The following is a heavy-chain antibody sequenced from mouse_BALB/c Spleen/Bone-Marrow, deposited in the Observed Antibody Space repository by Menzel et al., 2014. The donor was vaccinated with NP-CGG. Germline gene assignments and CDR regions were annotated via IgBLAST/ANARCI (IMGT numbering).Heavy chain of an antibody. CDR1: GFDFSRYW. V-gene: IGHV4-1*02. CDR2: INPDSSTI. J-gene: IGHJ3*01. Sequence: EVKLMESGGGRMQPGGSLKLSCADSGFDFSRYWMSWVRQAPGKGLEWIGEINPDSSTINYTPSLKDKFIISRDNAKNTLYLQMSKVRSEDTALYYCARMHCYGYVAYWGQGTLVTVSA. D-gene: IGHD1-2*01. CDR3: ARMHCYGYVAY.